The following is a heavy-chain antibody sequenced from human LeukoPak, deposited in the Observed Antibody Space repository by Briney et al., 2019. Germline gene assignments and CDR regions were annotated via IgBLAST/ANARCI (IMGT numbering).Heavy chain of an antibody. CDR1: GYTFTGNY. D-gene: IGHD3-10*01. Sequence: ASEKVSCKASGYTFTGNYMHWVRQAPGQGLEWMGWVNPNNGGTNYAQKFQGRVTMTRDTSISTAYMELSRLRSDDTAVYYCAREDMVRGVIIMGIDYWGQGTLATVSS. V-gene: IGHV1-2*02. CDR3: AREDMVRGVIIMGIDY. CDR2: VNPNNGGT. J-gene: IGHJ4*02.